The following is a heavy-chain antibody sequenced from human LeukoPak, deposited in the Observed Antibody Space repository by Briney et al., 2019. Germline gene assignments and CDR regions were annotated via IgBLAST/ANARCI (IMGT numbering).Heavy chain of an antibody. V-gene: IGHV5-51*01. D-gene: IGHD6-13*01. Sequence: KHGESLKISCKGSGNRFTSYWTGWVRQMPGKGLEWMGIIYFGDSHTRYSPSFQGQVTISADKSISTAYLQWSSLKASDTAIYYCATSAGSSSSWEFDYWGQGTLVTVSS. CDR3: ATSAGSSSSWEFDY. J-gene: IGHJ4*02. CDR2: IYFGDSHT. CDR1: GNRFTSYW.